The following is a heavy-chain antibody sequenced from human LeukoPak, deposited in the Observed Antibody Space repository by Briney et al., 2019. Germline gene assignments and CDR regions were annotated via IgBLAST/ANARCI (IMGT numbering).Heavy chain of an antibody. J-gene: IGHJ4*02. CDR3: ARDGSGCSTTSCYNGDY. D-gene: IGHD2-2*02. CDR2: INPNSGGT. Sequence: SVKVSCKASGYIFAGYGISWVRQAPGQGLEWMEWINPNSGGTNYAQKFQGRVTMTRDTSISTAYMELSRLRSDDTAVYYCARDGSGCSTTSCYNGDYWGQGTLVTVSS. V-gene: IGHV1-2*02. CDR1: GYIFAGYG.